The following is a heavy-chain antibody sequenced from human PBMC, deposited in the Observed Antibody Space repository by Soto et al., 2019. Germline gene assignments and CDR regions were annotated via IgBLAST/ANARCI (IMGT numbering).Heavy chain of an antibody. D-gene: IGHD2-15*01. V-gene: IGHV1-69*13. CDR2: IIPIFGTA. CDR1: GGTFSSYA. CDR3: ASQYCSGGSCYKYYFDY. J-gene: IGHJ4*02. Sequence: SVKVSCKASGGTFSSYAISWVRQAPGQGLEWMGGIIPIFGTANYAQKFQGRVTITADESTSTAYMELSSLRSEDTAVYYCASQYCSGGSCYKYYFDYWGQGTLVTVSS.